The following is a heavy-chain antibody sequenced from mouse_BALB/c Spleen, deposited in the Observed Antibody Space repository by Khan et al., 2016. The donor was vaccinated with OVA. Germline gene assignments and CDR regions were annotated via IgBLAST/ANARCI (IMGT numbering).Heavy chain of an antibody. J-gene: IGHJ4*01. CDR2: INPKNGVT. CDR1: GYTFTEYT. D-gene: IGHD3-3*01. Sequence: VQLQQSGPELVKPGASVKISCKTSGYTFTEYTLHWVKQSHGKSLEWIGVINPKNGVTSYNQKFKGKATLTVDKSSSTAYMEFRSLTSEDSAVSYCARDAGRYWGQGTSVTVSS. CDR3: ARDAGRY. V-gene: IGHV1-26*01.